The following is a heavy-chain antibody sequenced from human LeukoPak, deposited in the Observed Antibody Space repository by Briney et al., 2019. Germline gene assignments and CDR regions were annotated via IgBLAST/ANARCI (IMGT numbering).Heavy chain of an antibody. J-gene: IGHJ5*01. Sequence: SETLSLTCSVSGGSITPGSSYWAWIRQPPGKGPVWIGSMIYAGSAYYNPSLKSRVTMFVDASKSLFSLRLSSVTAADTAVYYCARHPLLWVGYLSHEFDFWGQGTLVTVSS. V-gene: IGHV4-39*01. D-gene: IGHD3-10*01. CDR1: GGSITPGSSY. CDR3: ARHPLLWVGYLSHEFDF. CDR2: MIYAGSA.